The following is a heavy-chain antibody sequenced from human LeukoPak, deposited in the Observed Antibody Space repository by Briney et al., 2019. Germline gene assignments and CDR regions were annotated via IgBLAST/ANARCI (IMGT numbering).Heavy chain of an antibody. CDR2: IRYDGSEK. Sequence: PGGSLRLSCAASGFPFSSYGMHWVRQAPGKGLEGVAFIRYDGSEKFYADSVKGRFTISRDNSKNTLYLQMNSLRAEDTAVYYCAAITSVTTGDYWGQGTLVTVPS. V-gene: IGHV3-30*02. D-gene: IGHD4-17*01. CDR3: AAITSVTTGDY. CDR1: GFPFSSYG. J-gene: IGHJ4*02.